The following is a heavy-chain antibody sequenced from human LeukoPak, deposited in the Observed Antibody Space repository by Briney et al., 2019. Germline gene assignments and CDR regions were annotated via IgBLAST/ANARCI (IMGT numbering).Heavy chain of an antibody. CDR1: GGSISSYY. J-gene: IGHJ5*02. D-gene: IGHD1-14*01. Sequence: SETLSLTCTVSGGSISSYYWSWIRQPPGKGLEWIGYIYYSGSTNYNPSLKSRVTISVDTSKNQFSLKLSSVTAADTAVYYCARDGLGITGRFDPWGQGTLVTVSS. V-gene: IGHV4-59*01. CDR2: IYYSGST. CDR3: ARDGLGITGRFDP.